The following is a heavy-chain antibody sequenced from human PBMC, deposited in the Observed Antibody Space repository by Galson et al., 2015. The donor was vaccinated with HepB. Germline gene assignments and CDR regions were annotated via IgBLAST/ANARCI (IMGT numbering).Heavy chain of an antibody. CDR1: GYTFTSDH. Sequence: SVKVSCKASGYTFTSDHMHWVRQAPGQVFEWMGIMNPGGGRPRFAQKFQGRITMTRDTSTSTDYMELSGLTSEDTAVYYCVRDYSGKWTFDYWGQGTLVTVSS. V-gene: IGHV1-46*03. D-gene: IGHD5-12*01. J-gene: IGHJ4*02. CDR3: VRDYSGKWTFDY. CDR2: MNPGGGRP.